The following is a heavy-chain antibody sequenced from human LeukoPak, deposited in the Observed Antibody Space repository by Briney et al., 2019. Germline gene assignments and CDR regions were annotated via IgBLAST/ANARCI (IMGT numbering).Heavy chain of an antibody. Sequence: SETLSLTCAVYGGSFSGYYWSWIRQPPGKGLEWIGEINHSGSTNYNPSLESRVTISVDTSKNQFSLKLSSVTAADTAVYYCARRGRGYCSGGSCYPYYFDYRGQGTLVTVSS. CDR2: INHSGST. V-gene: IGHV4-34*01. D-gene: IGHD2-15*01. CDR3: ARRGRGYCSGGSCYPYYFDY. J-gene: IGHJ4*02. CDR1: GGSFSGYY.